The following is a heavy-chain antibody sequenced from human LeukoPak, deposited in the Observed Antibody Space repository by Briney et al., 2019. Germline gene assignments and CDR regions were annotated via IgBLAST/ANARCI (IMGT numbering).Heavy chain of an antibody. CDR2: IYYSGST. V-gene: IGHV4-39*01. CDR3: ARHNWANDAFDI. D-gene: IGHD7-27*01. CDR1: GGSISSSSYY. J-gene: IGHJ3*02. Sequence: SETLSLTCTVSGGSISSSSYYWGWIRQPPGKGLEWIGSIYYSGSTYYNPSLKSRVTISVDTSKNQFSLKLSSVTAADTAVYYCARHNWANDAFDIWGQGTMVTVSS.